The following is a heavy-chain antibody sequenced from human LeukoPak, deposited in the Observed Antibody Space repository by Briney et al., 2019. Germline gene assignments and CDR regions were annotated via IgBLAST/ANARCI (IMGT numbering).Heavy chain of an antibody. Sequence: PSETLSLTCTVSGGSISSSSYYWSWIRQPAGKGLEWIGRIYTSGSTNYNPSLKSRVTMSVDTSKNQFSLKLSSVTAADTAVYYCARVGYSYGYDYWGQGTLVTVSS. CDR2: IYTSGST. CDR3: ARVGYSYGYDY. J-gene: IGHJ4*02. CDR1: GGSISSSSYY. D-gene: IGHD5-18*01. V-gene: IGHV4-61*02.